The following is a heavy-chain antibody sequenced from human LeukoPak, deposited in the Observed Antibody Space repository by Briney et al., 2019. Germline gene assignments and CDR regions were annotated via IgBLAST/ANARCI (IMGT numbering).Heavy chain of an antibody. CDR3: ARARGGYDLDY. D-gene: IGHD5-12*01. CDR2: ISWNSGSI. V-gene: IGHV3-9*01. Sequence: GGSLRLSCAASGFTFDDYAMHWVRHAPGKGLEWVSGISWNSGSIGYADSVKGRFTISRDNAKNSLYLQMNSLRAEDTALYYCARARGGYDLDYWGQGTLVTVSS. J-gene: IGHJ4*02. CDR1: GFTFDDYA.